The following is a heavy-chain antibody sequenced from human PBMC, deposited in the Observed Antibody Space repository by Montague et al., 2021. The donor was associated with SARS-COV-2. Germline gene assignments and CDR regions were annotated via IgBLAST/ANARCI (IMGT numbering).Heavy chain of an antibody. CDR3: ARHIEEEGTYYYYYGMDV. CDR1: GDSISSYY. J-gene: IGHJ6*02. Sequence: SETRSLTCTVSGDSISSYYWSWIRQPPGKGLEWIGYLYNSGSTKYNPSLKSRVTISGDTAKNQFSLKLSSVTAADTAVYYCARHIEEEGTYYYYYGMDVWGQGTTVTVSS. D-gene: IGHD2-15*01. CDR2: LYNSGST. V-gene: IGHV4-59*08.